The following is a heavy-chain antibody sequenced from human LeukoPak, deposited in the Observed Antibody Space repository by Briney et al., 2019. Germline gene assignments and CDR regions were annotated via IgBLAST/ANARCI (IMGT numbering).Heavy chain of an antibody. V-gene: IGHV3-30*04. CDR2: ISYDGSND. Sequence: GTSLRLSCAASGFQCRHYTMIWVRQAPGKGLERVALISYDGSNDYYADSVKGRFTISRDDSKNTVYLQMNSLRAEDTALYYCARDNNGDYWGQGTPVTVSS. CDR1: GFQCRHYT. D-gene: IGHD1-14*01. J-gene: IGHJ4*02. CDR3: ARDNNGDY.